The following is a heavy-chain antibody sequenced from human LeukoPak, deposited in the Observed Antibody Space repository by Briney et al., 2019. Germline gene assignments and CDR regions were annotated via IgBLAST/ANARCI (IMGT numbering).Heavy chain of an antibody. D-gene: IGHD1-26*01. Sequence: KPGGSLRLSCAASGFTFSSYSMNWVRQAPGKGLEWVSSISGSSSYIYYADSVKGRFTISRDNAKNSLYLQMNSLRAEDTAVYYCARDRSGTYYRYYDFNYWGQGTLVTVSS. V-gene: IGHV3-21*01. CDR1: GFTFSSYS. CDR2: ISGSSSYI. CDR3: ARDRSGTYYRYYDFNY. J-gene: IGHJ4*02.